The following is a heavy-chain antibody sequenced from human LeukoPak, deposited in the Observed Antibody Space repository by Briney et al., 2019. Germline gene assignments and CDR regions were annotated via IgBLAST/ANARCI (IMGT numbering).Heavy chain of an antibody. Sequence: PGGSLRLSCAASGFTFSSYAMSRVRQAPGKGLEWVSSISSSSNYIYYADSVKGRFTISRDNARNSLYLQMNSLRAEDTAVYYCARDMTTATTCYLQHWGQGTLVTVSS. CDR1: GFTFSSYA. J-gene: IGHJ1*01. D-gene: IGHD4-17*01. CDR3: ARDMTTATTCYLQH. CDR2: ISSSSNYI. V-gene: IGHV3-21*01.